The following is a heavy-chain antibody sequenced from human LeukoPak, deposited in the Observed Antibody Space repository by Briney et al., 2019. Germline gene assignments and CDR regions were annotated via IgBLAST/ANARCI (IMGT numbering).Heavy chain of an antibody. V-gene: IGHV3-23*01. D-gene: IGHD3-10*01. CDR3: AKVRFGVTARYYFDY. CDR2: ISGSGGST. J-gene: IGHJ4*02. CDR1: GFTFSSYA. Sequence: GGSLRLSCAASGFTFSSYAMSWVRQAPGKGLEWVSAISGSGGSTYYADPVKGRFTISRDNSKNTLYLQMNSLRAEDTAVYYCAKVRFGVTARYYFDYWGQGTLVTVSS.